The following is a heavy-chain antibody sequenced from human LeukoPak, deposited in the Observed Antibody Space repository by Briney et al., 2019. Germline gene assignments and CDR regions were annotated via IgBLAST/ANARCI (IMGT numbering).Heavy chain of an antibody. Sequence: GGSLRLSCAAAGFTFSSYAMTWVRQAPGKGLELVSSISGSGGRTHYADSVKGRFTISRDNSKNTLYLQMNSLKAEDTAVYYCAKDPNGDYVGAYDSWGQGTVVTVST. CDR1: GFTFSSYA. CDR2: ISGSGGRT. V-gene: IGHV3-23*01. CDR3: AKDPNGDYVGAYDS. D-gene: IGHD4-17*01. J-gene: IGHJ3*02.